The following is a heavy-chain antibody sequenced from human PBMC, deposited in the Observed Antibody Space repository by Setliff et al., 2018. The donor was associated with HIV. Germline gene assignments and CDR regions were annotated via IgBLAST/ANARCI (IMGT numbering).Heavy chain of an antibody. D-gene: IGHD1-1*01. CDR1: GDSINSGDYY. CDR3: ARVGTNWPSWFDP. Sequence: SETLSLSCTVSGDSINSGDYYWSWLRQPAGERLEYIGRIHSSGGFNYNPSLQSRLTLSIDISKNHFSLKLRSVTAADTAVYYCARVGTNWPSWFDPWGQGTQVTVS. CDR2: IHSSGGF. J-gene: IGHJ5*02. V-gene: IGHV4-61*02.